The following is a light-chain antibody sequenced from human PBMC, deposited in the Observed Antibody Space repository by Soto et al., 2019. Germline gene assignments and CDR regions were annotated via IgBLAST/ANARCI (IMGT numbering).Light chain of an antibody. Sequence: QLVLTQSPSASASLGASVKLTCTLSSGHSNYAIAWHQQQSEKGPRYLMKLNSDGSHSKGDGTPDRFSGSSSGAERYLTISSLQSDDEADYCCQTWGSGIVVFGGGTQLTVL. CDR3: QTWGSGIVV. CDR2: LNSDGSH. J-gene: IGLJ2*01. V-gene: IGLV4-69*01. CDR1: SGHSNYA.